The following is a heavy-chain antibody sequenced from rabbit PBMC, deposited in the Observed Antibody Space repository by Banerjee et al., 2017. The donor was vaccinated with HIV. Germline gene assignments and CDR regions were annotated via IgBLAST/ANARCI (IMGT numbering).Heavy chain of an antibody. CDR2: IYAGSSVSA. CDR3: ARDLAGVIGWNFGL. J-gene: IGHJ6*01. D-gene: IGHD4-1*01. V-gene: IGHV1S40*01. CDR1: GFDFSSNA. Sequence: QSLEESGGDLVKPGASLTLTCTASGFDFSSNAMCWVRQAPGKGLEWIGTIYAGSSVSAYYASWAKGRFTISKTSSTTVTLQMTSLTAADTATYFCARDLAGVIGWNFGLWGPGTLVTVS.